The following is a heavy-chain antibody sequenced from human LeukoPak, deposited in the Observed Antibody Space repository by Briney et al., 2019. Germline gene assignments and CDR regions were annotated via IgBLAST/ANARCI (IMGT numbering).Heavy chain of an antibody. V-gene: IGHV3-74*01. Sequence: PGGSLRLSCAASGFTFSSYWMHWVRQAPGKGLVWVSRIDSDGSSTAYADSVRGRFTVSRDNAKNTLYLQMNSLRAEDTAVYYCARRFLESKNNGIDVWGQGTTVTVSS. CDR3: ARRFLESKNNGIDV. D-gene: IGHD3-3*01. CDR1: GFTFSSYW. J-gene: IGHJ6*02. CDR2: IDSDGSST.